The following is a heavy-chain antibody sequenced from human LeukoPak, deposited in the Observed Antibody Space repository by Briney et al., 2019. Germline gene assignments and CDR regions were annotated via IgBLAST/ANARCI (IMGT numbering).Heavy chain of an antibody. CDR1: GGSISSGSYY. D-gene: IGHD6-6*01. Sequence: SETLSLTCTVSGGSISSGSYYWSWIRQPAGKGLEWIGRIYTSGSTNYNPSLKSRVTISVDTSKNQFSLKLSSVTAADTAVYYCARVSGIAARLAYYMDVWGKGTTVTVSS. V-gene: IGHV4-61*02. CDR3: ARVSGIAARLAYYMDV. CDR2: IYTSGST. J-gene: IGHJ6*03.